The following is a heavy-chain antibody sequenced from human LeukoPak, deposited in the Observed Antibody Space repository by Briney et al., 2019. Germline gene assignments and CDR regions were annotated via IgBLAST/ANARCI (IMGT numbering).Heavy chain of an antibody. J-gene: IGHJ4*02. CDR1: GFIFSSYG. V-gene: IGHV3-30*02. CDR2: IRYDGSNK. D-gene: IGHD3-10*01. Sequence: GGSLRLSCAASGFIFSSYGMHWVRQAPGKGLEWVAFIRYDGSNKYYADSVKGRFTISRDNSKDTLYLQMNSLRAEDTAVYYCAKDRATAVDYWGQGTLVTVSS. CDR3: AKDRATAVDY.